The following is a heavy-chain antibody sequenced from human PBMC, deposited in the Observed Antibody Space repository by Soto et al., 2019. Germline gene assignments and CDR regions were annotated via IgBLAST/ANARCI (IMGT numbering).Heavy chain of an antibody. CDR1: GFTFSSYA. CDR3: AKDRSITYVLMAKYYYMDV. Sequence: GGSLRLSCAASGFTFSSYAMSWVRQAPGKGLEWVSAISGSGGSTYYADSGKGRFTISRDNSKNTLYLQMNSLRAEDTAVYYCAKDRSITYVLMAKYYYMDVWGKGTTVTVSS. CDR2: ISGSGGST. J-gene: IGHJ6*03. D-gene: IGHD2-8*01. V-gene: IGHV3-23*01.